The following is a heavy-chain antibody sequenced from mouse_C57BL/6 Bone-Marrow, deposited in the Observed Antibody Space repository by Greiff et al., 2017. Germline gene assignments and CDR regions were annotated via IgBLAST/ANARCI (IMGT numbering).Heavy chain of an antibody. CDR1: GFTFSSYA. Sequence: EVMLVESGEGLVKPGGSLKLSCAASGFTFSSYAMSWVRQTPEKRLEWVAYISSGGDYIYYADTVKGRFTISRDNARNTLYLQMSSLKSEDTAMYYCTRSYYYGSSYYFDYWGQGTTLTVSS. V-gene: IGHV5-9-1*02. J-gene: IGHJ2*01. CDR3: TRSYYYGSSYYFDY. CDR2: ISSGGDYI. D-gene: IGHD1-1*01.